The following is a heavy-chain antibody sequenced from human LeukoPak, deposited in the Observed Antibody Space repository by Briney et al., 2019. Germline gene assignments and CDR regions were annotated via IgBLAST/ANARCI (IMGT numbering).Heavy chain of an antibody. CDR1: GYTFTSYG. V-gene: IGHV1-18*01. J-gene: IGHJ4*02. D-gene: IGHD3-16*01. CDR2: ISGSNT. Sequence: ASVKVSCKASGYTFTSYGFSWLRQAPGQGLEWMGWISGSNTNYAQKLQGRVTVTTDTSTSTAYMELRSLRSDDTAVYDCASTGVWGIDYWGQGTLVTVSS. CDR3: ASTGVWGIDY.